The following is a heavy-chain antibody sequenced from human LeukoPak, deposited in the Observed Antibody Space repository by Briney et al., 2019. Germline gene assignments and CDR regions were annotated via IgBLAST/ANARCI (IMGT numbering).Heavy chain of an antibody. CDR1: GYSFTSYW. CDR3: ATHYYDSSGYWYYFDY. V-gene: IGHV5-51*01. Sequence: GESLKISCKGSGYSFTSYWIGWVRQMPGKGLEWMGIIYPGDSDTRYSPSFQGQVTISADKSISTAYLQWSSLKASDTAMYYCATHYYDSSGYWYYFDYWGQGTLVTVSS. J-gene: IGHJ4*02. D-gene: IGHD3-22*01. CDR2: IYPGDSDT.